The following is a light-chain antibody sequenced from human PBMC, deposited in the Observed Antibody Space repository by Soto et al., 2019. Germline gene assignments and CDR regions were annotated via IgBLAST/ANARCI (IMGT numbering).Light chain of an antibody. V-gene: IGKV1-5*01. CDR2: DAS. CDR3: QQYGTYLWT. Sequence: DIQMTQSPSTLSAFVGERVTITCLASQSISSWLAWFQQKPGKVPKLLMYDASSLESGVPSRFSGSGSGTEFTLTISSLQPDDFATYYCQQYGTYLWTFGQGTKVDIK. J-gene: IGKJ1*01. CDR1: QSISSW.